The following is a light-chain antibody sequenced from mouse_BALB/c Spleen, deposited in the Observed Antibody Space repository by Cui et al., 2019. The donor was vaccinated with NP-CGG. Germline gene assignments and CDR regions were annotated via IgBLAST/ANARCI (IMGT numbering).Light chain of an antibody. CDR2: GTN. CDR1: TGAVTTSNY. CDR3: ALWYSNHWV. V-gene: IGLV1*01. Sequence: QAVVTQESAPTTSPGETVTLTCRSSTGAVTTSNYANWVQKKPDHLLTGLIGGTNNRTPGVPARFSGSLIGDKAALTITGAQAEDEAIYFCALWYSNHWVFGGGTKLTVL. J-gene: IGLJ1*01.